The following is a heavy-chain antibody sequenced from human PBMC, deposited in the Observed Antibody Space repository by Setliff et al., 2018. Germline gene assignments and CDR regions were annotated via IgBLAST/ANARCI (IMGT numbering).Heavy chain of an antibody. Sequence: GGSLRLSCAASGFTFSSYAMSWVRQAPGKGLEWVSVISGSGGSTYYADSVKGRFTISRDNSKNTLYLQMNSLRAEDTAVYYCAKNGFGVVALGVNNWFDPWGQGTLVTVS. V-gene: IGHV3-23*01. J-gene: IGHJ5*02. D-gene: IGHD3-10*01. CDR2: ISGSGGST. CDR3: AKNGFGVVALGVNNWFDP. CDR1: GFTFSSYA.